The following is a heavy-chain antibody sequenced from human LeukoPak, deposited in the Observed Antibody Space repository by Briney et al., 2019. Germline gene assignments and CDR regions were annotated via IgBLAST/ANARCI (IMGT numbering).Heavy chain of an antibody. CDR2: IYHSGST. J-gene: IGHJ3*02. V-gene: IGHV4-30-2*01. D-gene: IGHD6-13*01. CDR1: GGSISSGGYS. CDR3: ARATAAGAFDI. Sequence: SQTLSLTCAVSGGSISSGGYSWSWIRQPPGKGLEWIGYIYHSGSTYYNPSLKSRVTISVDRSKSQFSLKLSSVTAADTAVYYCARATAAGAFDIWGQGTMVTVSS.